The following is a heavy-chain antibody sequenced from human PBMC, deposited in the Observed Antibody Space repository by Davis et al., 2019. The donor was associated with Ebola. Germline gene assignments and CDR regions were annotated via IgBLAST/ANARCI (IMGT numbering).Heavy chain of an antibody. V-gene: IGHV3-7*03. CDR3: AGTTSFYHYATDV. D-gene: IGHD1-1*01. J-gene: IGHJ6*02. CDR2: IKQDGSEK. Sequence: GESLKISCAASGFTFSSYWMSWVRQAPGKGLEWVANIKQDGSEKYYVDSVKGRFTISRDNAKNSLYLHLNSLRAEDTAVYYCAGTTSFYHYATDVWGQGTTVTVSS. CDR1: GFTFSSYW.